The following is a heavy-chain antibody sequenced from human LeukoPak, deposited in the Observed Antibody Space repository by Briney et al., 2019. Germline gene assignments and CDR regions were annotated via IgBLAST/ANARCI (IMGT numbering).Heavy chain of an antibody. J-gene: IGHJ6*03. CDR1: GYSFTSYW. CDR3: ARCRGDGSYYYYYYYMDV. CDR2: IYPGDSDT. V-gene: IGHV5-51*01. D-gene: IGHD5-24*01. Sequence: GESLKISCKGSGYSFTSYWIGWVRQMPGKGLEWMGIIYPGDSDTRYSPSFQGQVTISADKSISTAYLQWSSLKASDTAMYYCARCRGDGSYYYYYYYMDVWGKGTTVTVSS.